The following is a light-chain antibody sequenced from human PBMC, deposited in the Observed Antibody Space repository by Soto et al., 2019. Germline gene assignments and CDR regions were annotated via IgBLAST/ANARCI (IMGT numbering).Light chain of an antibody. CDR3: SSYTTNNTPVV. J-gene: IGLJ2*01. V-gene: IGLV2-14*01. CDR2: DVS. Sequence: QSVLTQPASVSGSPGQSITISCTGSSSDIGSYNYVSWYQQHPGKAPKLIIYDVSNRPSGLSNRFSASKSGNTASLTISGLQAEDEADYYCSSYTTNNTPVVFGGGTQLTVL. CDR1: SSDIGSYNY.